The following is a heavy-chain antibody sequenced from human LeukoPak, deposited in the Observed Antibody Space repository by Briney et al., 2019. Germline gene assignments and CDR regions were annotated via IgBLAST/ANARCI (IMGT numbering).Heavy chain of an antibody. D-gene: IGHD1-26*01. CDR1: GGSISSYY. V-gene: IGHV4-59*01. Sequence: SETLSLTCTVSGGSISSYYWSWIRQPSGKGLEWIGYIYYSGSTNYNPSLKSRVTISVDTSKNQFSLKLSSVTAADTAVYYCARDQFSGSFDYWGQGTLVTVSS. CDR2: IYYSGST. CDR3: ARDQFSGSFDY. J-gene: IGHJ4*02.